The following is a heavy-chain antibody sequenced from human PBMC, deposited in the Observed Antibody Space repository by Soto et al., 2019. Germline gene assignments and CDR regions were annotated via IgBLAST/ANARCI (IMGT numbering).Heavy chain of an antibody. J-gene: IGHJ4*02. CDR1: GYTFTGYY. CDR3: ARYEHSSGWYLFDY. CDR2: INPNSGGT. V-gene: IGHV1-2*04. Sequence: ASVKVSCKASGYTFTGYYMHWVRQAPGQGLEWMGWINPNSGGTNYAQKFQGWVTMTRDTSISTAYMELSRLRSDDTAVYYCARYEHSSGWYLFDYWGQGTLVTVSS. D-gene: IGHD6-19*01.